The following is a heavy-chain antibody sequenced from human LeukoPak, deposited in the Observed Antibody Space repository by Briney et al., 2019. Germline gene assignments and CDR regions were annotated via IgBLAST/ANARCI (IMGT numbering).Heavy chain of an antibody. D-gene: IGHD4-17*01. CDR2: ISAYNGNT. Sequence: ASVKVSCKASGYTFTGYYMHWVRQAPGQGLEWMGWISAYNGNTNYAQNLQGRVTMTTDTSTSTAYVELRSLRSDDTAVYYCARAVVTTVKCFDYWSQGTLVTVSS. V-gene: IGHV1-18*04. CDR3: ARAVVTTVKCFDY. CDR1: GYTFTGYY. J-gene: IGHJ4*02.